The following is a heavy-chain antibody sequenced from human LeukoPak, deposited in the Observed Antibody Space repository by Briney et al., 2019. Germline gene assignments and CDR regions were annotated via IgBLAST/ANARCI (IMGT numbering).Heavy chain of an antibody. D-gene: IGHD6-19*01. CDR1: GYTFTGYY. CDR3: ARDRTVD. V-gene: IGHV1-2*02. Sequence: GASGKVSCKASGYTFTGYYIHWVRQAPGQGLEWMGWINPNSGGTDYAQKFQGRVTITRDTSITTAYMEVNRLTSDDTAVYYCARDRTVDWGQGTLVTVSS. CDR2: INPNSGGT. J-gene: IGHJ4*02.